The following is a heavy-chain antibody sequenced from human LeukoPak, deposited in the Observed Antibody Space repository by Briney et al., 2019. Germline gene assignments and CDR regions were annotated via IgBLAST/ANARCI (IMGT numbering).Heavy chain of an antibody. J-gene: IGHJ4*02. CDR2: INSDESST. V-gene: IGHV3-74*01. CDR1: GFTFSSNW. Sequence: GGSLRLSCAASGFTFSSNWMHWVRQAPGKGLVWVSRINSDESSTNYADSVKGRFTISRDNAKNTVYLQMNSLRVEDTAVYYCAKTTYASNSSGWYNHFDYWGQGTLVTVSS. CDR3: AKTTYASNSSGWYNHFDY. D-gene: IGHD6-19*01.